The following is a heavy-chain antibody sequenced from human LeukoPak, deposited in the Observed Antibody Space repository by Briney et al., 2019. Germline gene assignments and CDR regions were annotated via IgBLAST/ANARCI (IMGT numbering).Heavy chain of an antibody. CDR1: GYTFTSYD. Sequence: ASVKVSCKASGYTFTSYDINWVRQATGQGLEWMGWMNPNSGGTNYAQKFQGRVTMTRDTSISTAYMELSRLRSDDTAVYYCAMEITSFDPWGQGTLVTVSS. J-gene: IGHJ5*02. CDR2: MNPNSGGT. V-gene: IGHV1-2*02. D-gene: IGHD3-10*01. CDR3: AMEITSFDP.